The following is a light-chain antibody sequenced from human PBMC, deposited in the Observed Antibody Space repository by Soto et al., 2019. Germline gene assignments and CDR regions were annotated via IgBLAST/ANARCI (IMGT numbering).Light chain of an antibody. CDR1: SSDAGGYNY. V-gene: IGLV2-14*01. Sequence: QSALTQPASVSVSPGQSITISCSGTSSDAGGYNYSSSYQQHPAKAPKPIIDEVSNRPSGVSARFSGSDSANTASLPISVIEGDYAAYYYFDRYTCSRSDVLGSGTNATVL. CDR3: DRYTCSRSDV. CDR2: EVS. J-gene: IGLJ1*01.